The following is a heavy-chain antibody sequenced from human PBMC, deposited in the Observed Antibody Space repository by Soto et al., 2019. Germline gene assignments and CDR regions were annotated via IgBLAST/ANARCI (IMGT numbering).Heavy chain of an antibody. D-gene: IGHD2-15*01. V-gene: IGHV4-39*01. Sequence: QLQLQESGPGLVKPSETLSLTCTVSGGSISSSSYYWGWIRQPPGKGLEWIGSIYYSGSTYYNPSLKSRVTISVDTSKNQFSLKLSSVTAADTAVYYCARKNLGYCSGGSCYRPLRYYYGMDVWGQGTTVTVSS. CDR3: ARKNLGYCSGGSCYRPLRYYYGMDV. J-gene: IGHJ6*02. CDR2: IYYSGST. CDR1: GGSISSSSYY.